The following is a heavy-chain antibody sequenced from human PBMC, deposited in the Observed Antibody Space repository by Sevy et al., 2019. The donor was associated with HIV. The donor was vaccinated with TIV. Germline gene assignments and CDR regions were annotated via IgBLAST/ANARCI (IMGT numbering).Heavy chain of an antibody. V-gene: IGHV4-4*07. J-gene: IGHJ6*03. D-gene: IGHD1-7*01. Sequence: SESLSLTCTVSGDSISSYYWSWIRQPAGKGLEWIGRIYPSGSTNYNPSLKSRVPMSLDTSKNQFSLTLSSLTAADTAVYYCARDIRNYYDYYYMDVWGKGTTVTVSS. CDR2: IYPSGST. CDR3: ARDIRNYYDYYYMDV. CDR1: GDSISSYY.